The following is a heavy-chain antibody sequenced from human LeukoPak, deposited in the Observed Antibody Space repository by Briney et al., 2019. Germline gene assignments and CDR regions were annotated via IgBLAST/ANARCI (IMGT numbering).Heavy chain of an antibody. Sequence: SETLSLTCAVYGGSFSGYYWSWIRQPPGEGLEWIGEINHSGSTNYNPSLKSRVTISVDTSKNQFSLKLSSVTAADTAVYYCANNWGSIDYWGQGTLVTVSS. J-gene: IGHJ4*02. CDR1: GGSFSGYY. V-gene: IGHV4-34*01. CDR3: ANNWGSIDY. CDR2: INHSGST. D-gene: IGHD7-27*01.